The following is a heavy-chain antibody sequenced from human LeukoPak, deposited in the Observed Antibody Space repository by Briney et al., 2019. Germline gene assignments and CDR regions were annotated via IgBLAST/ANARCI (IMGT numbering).Heavy chain of an antibody. CDR3: ARDQGVEVAFDI. V-gene: IGHV3-30-3*01. CDR1: GFTFSGYA. J-gene: IGHJ3*02. Sequence: GGSLRLSCAASGFTFSGYAMHWVRQAPGKGLEWVAVISYDGSNKYYADSVKGRFTISRDNSKNTLYLQMNSLRAEDTAVYYCARDQGVEVAFDIWGQGTMVTVSS. CDR2: ISYDGSNK.